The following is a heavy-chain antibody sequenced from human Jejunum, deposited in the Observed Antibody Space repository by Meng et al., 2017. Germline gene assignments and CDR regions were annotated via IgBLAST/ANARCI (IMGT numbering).Heavy chain of an antibody. CDR1: GGSVSGRSFY. D-gene: IGHD4-17*01. V-gene: IGHV4-61*01. J-gene: IGHJ4*02. CDR2: VFDSGST. CDR3: ATDVYGDGLAYLDY. Sequence: QLQLQASGPGLGRPSEPLSPTRALSGGSVSGRSFYWTWIRQPPGKGLEWIGYVFDSGSTKSNPSLSSRVTISADTSKNQFSLELSSGTAADTAVYYCATDVYGDGLAYLDYWGQGSLVTVSS.